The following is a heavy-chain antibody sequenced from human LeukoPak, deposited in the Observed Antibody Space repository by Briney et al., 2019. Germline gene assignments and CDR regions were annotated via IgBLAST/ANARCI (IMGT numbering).Heavy chain of an antibody. J-gene: IGHJ6*03. V-gene: IGHV4-34*01. Sequence: KPGGSLRLSCAASGFTFSSYSMNWVRQAPGKGLEWIGEINHSGSTNYNPSLKSRVTISVDTSKNQFSLKLSSVTAADTAVYYCARGRNRVGYDSSGYYPRGNYYYYMDVWGKGTTVTVSS. CDR3: ARGRNRVGYDSSGYYPRGNYYYYMDV. CDR1: GFTFSSYS. CDR2: INHSGST. D-gene: IGHD3-22*01.